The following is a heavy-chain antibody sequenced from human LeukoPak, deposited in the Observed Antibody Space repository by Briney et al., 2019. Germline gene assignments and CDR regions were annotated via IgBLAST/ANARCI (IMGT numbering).Heavy chain of an antibody. CDR1: GFTFSSYA. CDR3: ARDLRLYSGYDYDAFDI. V-gene: IGHV3-23*01. Sequence: GGSLRLSCAASGFTFSSYAMSWVRQAPGKGLEWVSAISGSGGSTYYADSVKGRFTISRDNAKNSLYLQMNSLRAEDTAVYYCARDLRLYSGYDYDAFDIWGQGTMVTVSS. D-gene: IGHD5-12*01. CDR2: ISGSGGST. J-gene: IGHJ3*02.